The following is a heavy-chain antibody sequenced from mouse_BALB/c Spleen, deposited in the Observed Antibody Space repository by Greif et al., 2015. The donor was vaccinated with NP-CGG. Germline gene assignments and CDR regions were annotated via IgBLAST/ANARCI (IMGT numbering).Heavy chain of an antibody. CDR1: GFTFSDYY. CDR3: ARDNYRYGYAMDY. Sequence: EVQGVESGGGLVKPGGSLKLSCAASGFTFSDYYMYWVRQTPEKRLEWVATISDGGSYTYYPDSVKGRLTISRDNAKNNLYLQMSSLKSEDTAMYYCARDNYRYGYAMDYWGQGTSVTVSS. V-gene: IGHV5-4*02. CDR2: ISDGGSYT. D-gene: IGHD2-14*01. J-gene: IGHJ4*01.